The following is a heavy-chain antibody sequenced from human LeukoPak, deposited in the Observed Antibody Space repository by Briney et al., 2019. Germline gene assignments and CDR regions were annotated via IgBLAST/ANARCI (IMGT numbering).Heavy chain of an antibody. D-gene: IGHD3-22*01. Sequence: GGPLRLSCAASGFTFSSYGMSWVRQAPGEGLEWVANIKQDGSEKYYVDSVKGRFTISRDNAKNSLYLQMNSLRAEDTAVYYCARDNPYITMIVGDAFDIWGQGTMVTVSS. CDR3: ARDNPYITMIVGDAFDI. CDR1: GFTFSSYG. J-gene: IGHJ3*02. V-gene: IGHV3-7*01. CDR2: IKQDGSEK.